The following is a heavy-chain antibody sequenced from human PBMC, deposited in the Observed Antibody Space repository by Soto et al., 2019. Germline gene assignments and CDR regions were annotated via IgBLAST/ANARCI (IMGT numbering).Heavy chain of an antibody. V-gene: IGHV1-69*13. Sequence: GASVKVSCKASGGTFSSYAISWVRQAPGQGLEWLGGIIPIFGTANYAQKLQGRVTITAYESTSTAYMELSSLRSEDTAVYYCARDSYSSSSDYWGQGTLVTVSS. D-gene: IGHD6-6*01. CDR2: IIPIFGTA. CDR1: GGTFSSYA. CDR3: ARDSYSSSSDY. J-gene: IGHJ4*02.